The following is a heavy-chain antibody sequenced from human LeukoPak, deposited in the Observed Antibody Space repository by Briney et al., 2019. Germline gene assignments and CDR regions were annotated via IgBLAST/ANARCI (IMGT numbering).Heavy chain of an antibody. V-gene: IGHV2-70*01. Sequence: SGPTLFNPPPPLTLTCTFSGFSLSTSGMCVSWIRQPPGKALEWLALIDWEDDKYYSTSLKTRLTISKDTSKNQVVLTMTNMDPVDTATYYCARRPSGRAYYFDYWGQGSLVTVSS. CDR1: GFSLSTSGMC. CDR2: IDWEDDK. J-gene: IGHJ4*02. CDR3: ARRPSGRAYYFDY. D-gene: IGHD5-12*01.